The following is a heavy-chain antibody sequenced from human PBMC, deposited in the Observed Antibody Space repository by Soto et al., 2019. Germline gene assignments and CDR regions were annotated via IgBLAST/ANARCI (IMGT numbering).Heavy chain of an antibody. CDR3: ASAGLTLDLRAQPFSDYYYYGMDV. CDR2: IYHSGST. J-gene: IGHJ6*02. CDR1: GGSISSGVYS. Sequence: SETLSLTCAVSGGSISSGVYSWSWIRQPPGKGLEWIGYIYHSGSTYYNPSLKSRVTISVDRSKNQFSLKLSSVTAADTAVYYCASAGLTLDLRAQPFSDYYYYGMDVWGQGTTVTVSS. D-gene: IGHD1-7*01. V-gene: IGHV4-30-2*01.